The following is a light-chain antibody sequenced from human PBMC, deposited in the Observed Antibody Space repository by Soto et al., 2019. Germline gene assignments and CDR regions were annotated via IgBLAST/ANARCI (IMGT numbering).Light chain of an antibody. Sequence: QSVLTQPSSVSGSPGQSITISCTGAISDFGSYNYVSWYQQHPGKAPKVMIYEVSNRPSGVSNRFSGSKSGSTASLTISGLQAEDEADYYCSSYTNSSTYVFGTGTKVTVL. CDR2: EVS. V-gene: IGLV2-14*01. CDR1: ISDFGSYNY. CDR3: SSYTNSSTYV. J-gene: IGLJ1*01.